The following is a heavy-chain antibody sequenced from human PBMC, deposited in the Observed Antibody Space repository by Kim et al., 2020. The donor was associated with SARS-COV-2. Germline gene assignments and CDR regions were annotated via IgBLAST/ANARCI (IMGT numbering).Heavy chain of an antibody. V-gene: IGHV1-2*02. Sequence: ASVKVSCKASGYTFTGYYMHWVRQAPGQGLEWMGWINPNSGGTNYAQKFQGRVTMTRDMSISTAYMELSRLRSDDTAVYYCARDPLTRSGYDILTGYQDYWGQGTLVTVSS. J-gene: IGHJ4*02. CDR3: ARDPLTRSGYDILTGYQDY. CDR1: GYTFTGYY. D-gene: IGHD3-9*01. CDR2: INPNSGGT.